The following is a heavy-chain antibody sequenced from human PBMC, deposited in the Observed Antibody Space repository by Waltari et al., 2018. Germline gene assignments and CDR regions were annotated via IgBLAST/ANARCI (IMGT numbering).Heavy chain of an antibody. J-gene: IGHJ4*02. V-gene: IGHV3-7*01. CDR2: IKEDGSEK. CDR3: ARDPHYSNFDY. CDR1: GFTFSTYW. Sequence: EVHLVESGGGLVKPGGSLRLSCAASGFTFSTYWMTWVRQAPGKGLEWLANIKEDGSEKNYVDSVKGRFTISRDNAKNSLYLQMNSLRAEDTAVYYCARDPHYSNFDYWGQGTLVTVSS. D-gene: IGHD4-4*01.